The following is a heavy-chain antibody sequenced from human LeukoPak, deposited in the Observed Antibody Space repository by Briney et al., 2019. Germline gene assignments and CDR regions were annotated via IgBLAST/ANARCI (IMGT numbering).Heavy chain of an antibody. Sequence: ASVKVSCKASGYIFTTYGMNWLRQAPGQGLEWMGWINTNTGKPTYAQGFTGRFVFSLDTSVSMAYLQISSLKADDTAVYFCAREPPPSAYETTDGYYFDYWGQGTLVTVSS. J-gene: IGHJ4*02. CDR3: AREPPPSAYETTDGYYFDY. CDR1: GYIFTTYG. D-gene: IGHD2-8*02. CDR2: INTNTGKP. V-gene: IGHV7-4-1*04.